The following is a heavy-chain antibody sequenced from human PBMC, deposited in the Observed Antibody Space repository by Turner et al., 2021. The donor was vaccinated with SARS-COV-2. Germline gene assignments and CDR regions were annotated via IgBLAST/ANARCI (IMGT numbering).Heavy chain of an antibody. D-gene: IGHD3-16*01. CDR3: ARRGTLGGWFDP. V-gene: IGHV5-51*01. J-gene: IGHJ5*02. CDR2: IYPGYSNT. CDR1: GYSFISHW. Sequence: EVQLVQSGAEVKKPGESRKISCKGSGYSFISHWIGWVRQKPGKGLEWVGIIYPGYSNTRYSPSFQGPVTISADKSISTAYLQWGSLKASDTAMYYCARRGTLGGWFDPWGQGTLVTVSS.